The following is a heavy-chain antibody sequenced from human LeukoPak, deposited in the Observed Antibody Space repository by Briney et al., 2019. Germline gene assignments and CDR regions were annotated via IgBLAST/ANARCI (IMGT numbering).Heavy chain of an antibody. CDR3: AKDRCGSTSCYSDSNRFDP. CDR2: ISGSGGST. CDR1: GFTFSSYA. J-gene: IGHJ5*02. V-gene: IGHV3-23*01. D-gene: IGHD2-2*01. Sequence: GGSLRLSCAASGFTFSSYAMSWVRQAPGKGLEWVSAISGSGGSTYYADSVKGRFTISRDNSKNTLYLQMNSLRAEDTAVYYCAKDRCGSTSCYSDSNRFDPWGQGTLVTVSS.